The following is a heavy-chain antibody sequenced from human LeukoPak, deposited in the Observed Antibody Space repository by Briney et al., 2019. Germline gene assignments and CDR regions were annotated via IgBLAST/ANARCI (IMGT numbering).Heavy chain of an antibody. CDR2: TNRNGGST. CDR3: ARDGQTFDAFDI. Sequence: RGSLRLSCAGSGFTFDDYGMNWVRQAPGKGLEWVSGTNRNGGSTGYADSVKGRFAVSRDNAKNYLYLQMNSLRAEDTALYYCARDGQTFDAFDIWGQGTMVTV. CDR1: GFTFDDYG. V-gene: IGHV3-20*04. J-gene: IGHJ3*02.